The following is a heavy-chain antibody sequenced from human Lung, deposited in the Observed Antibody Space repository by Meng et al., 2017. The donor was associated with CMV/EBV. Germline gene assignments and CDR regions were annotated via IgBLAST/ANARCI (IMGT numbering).Heavy chain of an antibody. CDR3: AKVKVTAALLDSFDI. Sequence: GGSXRLXCAASGFTFSSFSSYAMHWVRQAPGKGLEWVASIPYDRSNKYYTDSVKGRFTISRDNSKNALYLYMNSLRTEDTAVYYCAKVKVTAALLDSFDIWXQGTMVTVSS. CDR2: IPYDRSNK. J-gene: IGHJ3*02. CDR1: GFTFSSFSSYA. V-gene: IGHV3-30*02. D-gene: IGHD2-2*01.